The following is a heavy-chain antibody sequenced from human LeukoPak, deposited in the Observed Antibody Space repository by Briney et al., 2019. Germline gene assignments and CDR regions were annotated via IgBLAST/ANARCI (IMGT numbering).Heavy chain of an antibody. D-gene: IGHD2-2*01. CDR2: IWYDGSNK. V-gene: IGHV3-33*08. J-gene: IGHJ6*02. CDR1: GFTFSSYS. CDR3: ARSRAVVPAAKSNYYGMDV. Sequence: GGSLRLSCAASGFTFSSYSMNWVRQAPGKGLEWVAVIWYDGSNKYYADSVKGRFTISRDNSKNTLYLQMNSLRAEDTAVYYCARSRAVVPAAKSNYYGMDVWGQGTTVTVSS.